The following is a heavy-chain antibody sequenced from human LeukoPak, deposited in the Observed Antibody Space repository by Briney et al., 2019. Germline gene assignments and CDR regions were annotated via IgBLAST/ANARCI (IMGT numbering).Heavy chain of an antibody. D-gene: IGHD1-7*01. Sequence: SQTLSLTCAISGDSVSSNRAAWNWNRQSPSRGLEWLGRTYYRSQWYNDYALSVNSRIRINPDTSKNQFSLQLNSVTPEDTAVYYCAREINWDYRWFDPWGQGTLVTVSS. CDR2: TYYRSQWYN. J-gene: IGHJ5*02. V-gene: IGHV6-1*01. CDR1: GDSVSSNRAA. CDR3: AREINWDYRWFDP.